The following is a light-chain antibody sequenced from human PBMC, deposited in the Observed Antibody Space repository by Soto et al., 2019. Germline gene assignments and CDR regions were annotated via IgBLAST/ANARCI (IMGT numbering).Light chain of an antibody. CDR2: DVS. Sequence: QSARTQPASVSGSPGQSITISCTGTSSDVGGYNYVSWYQQHPGKAPKLMIYDVSNRPSGVSNSFSGSKSGNTASLTISGLQAEDEADYYCSSYTSSSTLGVFGTGTKVTVL. V-gene: IGLV2-14*01. CDR1: SSDVGGYNY. CDR3: SSYTSSSTLGV. J-gene: IGLJ1*01.